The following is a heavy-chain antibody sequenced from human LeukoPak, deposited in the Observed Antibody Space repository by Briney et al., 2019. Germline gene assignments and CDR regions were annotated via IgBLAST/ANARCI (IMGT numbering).Heavy chain of an antibody. CDR1: RFTFSSYA. CDR3: AKDPVVYHGGSGWHYFDY. D-gene: IGHD6-19*01. J-gene: IGHJ4*02. Sequence: GGSLRLSCAASRFTFSSYAMSWVRQAPGRGLEWVSAIGGTGDKTYYADSVKGRFTISRDNSMDTLYLQMNSLKAEDTAVYYCAKDPVVYHGGSGWHYFDYWGQGTLVTVSS. V-gene: IGHV3-23*01. CDR2: IGGTGDKT.